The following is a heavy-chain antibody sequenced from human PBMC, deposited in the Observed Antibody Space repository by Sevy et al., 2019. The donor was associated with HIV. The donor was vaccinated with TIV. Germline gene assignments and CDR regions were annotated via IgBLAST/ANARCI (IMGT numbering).Heavy chain of an antibody. CDR3: ARAGGSTDWGIDV. CDR2: MDYSGSS. D-gene: IGHD2-2*01. J-gene: IGHJ6*02. V-gene: IGHV4-59*01. Sequence: SETLSLTCTVSGGSISSYYWKWIRQPPGKGLEWIGYMDYSGSSSYNPSLKGRVSISLDTSKNQFSLKLTSVTAADTVVYYCARAGGSTDWGIDVWGQGTTVTVSS. CDR1: GGSISSYY.